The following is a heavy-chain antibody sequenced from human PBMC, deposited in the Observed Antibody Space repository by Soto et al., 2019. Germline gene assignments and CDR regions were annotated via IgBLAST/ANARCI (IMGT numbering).Heavy chain of an antibody. CDR3: AKDLGEYSGYDYVRSLDY. Sequence: EVQLLESGGGLVQPGGSLRLSCAASGCTFSRYAMSLDSQAPGKVLEWVSAISGSGGSTYYADSVKRRFTISRDNSKNKLYLQMTSLRAEDTAVYYCAKDLGEYSGYDYVRSLDYWGQGTLVTVSS. CDR1: GCTFSRYA. V-gene: IGHV3-23*01. CDR2: ISGSGGST. D-gene: IGHD5-12*01. J-gene: IGHJ4*02.